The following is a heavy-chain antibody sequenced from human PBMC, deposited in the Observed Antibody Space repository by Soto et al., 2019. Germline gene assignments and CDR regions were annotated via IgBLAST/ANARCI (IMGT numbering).Heavy chain of an antibody. J-gene: IGHJ4*02. Sequence: GGSLRLSCAASGFTFTRYSMNWVRQAPGKGLEWVSSISSTTNYIYYADSMKGRFTVSRDNAKNSVYLEMNSLSAEDTAVSYCARESEDFTSNFDYLGQGTLVTVSS. CDR1: GFTFTRYS. CDR2: ISSTTNYI. V-gene: IGHV3-21*01. CDR3: ARESEDFTSNFDY.